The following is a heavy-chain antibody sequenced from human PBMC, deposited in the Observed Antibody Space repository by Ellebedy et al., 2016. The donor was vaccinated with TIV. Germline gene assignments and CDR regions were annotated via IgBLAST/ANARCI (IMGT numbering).Heavy chain of an antibody. CDR2: IYPGDSDT. D-gene: IGHD3-22*01. CDR1: GYTFNSEW. V-gene: IGHV5-51*01. Sequence: GESLKISCKASGYTFNSEWIAWVRQMPGKGLEWMGIIYPGDSDTKYSPSFQGQVTISADRSTGTAYMQWRSLKTSDTAMYYCAILLDDTGGYWGQGTLVTVSS. CDR3: AILLDDTGGY. J-gene: IGHJ1*01.